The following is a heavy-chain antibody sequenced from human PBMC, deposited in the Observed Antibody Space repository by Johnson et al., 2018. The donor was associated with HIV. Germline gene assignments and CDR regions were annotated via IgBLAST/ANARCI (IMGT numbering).Heavy chain of an antibody. V-gene: IGHV3-23*04. Sequence: MLLVESGGGLVQPGGSLRLSCAASGFTFSSYAMSWVRQAPGKGLEWVSAISGSGGSTYYADSVKGRFTISRDNSNNTLYLQMNSLRAEDTAVYYCAKDRAEVVVVHDALDMWGQGTMVTVSS. CDR3: AKDRAEVVVVHDALDM. D-gene: IGHD3-22*01. CDR1: GFTFSSYA. J-gene: IGHJ3*02. CDR2: ISGSGGST.